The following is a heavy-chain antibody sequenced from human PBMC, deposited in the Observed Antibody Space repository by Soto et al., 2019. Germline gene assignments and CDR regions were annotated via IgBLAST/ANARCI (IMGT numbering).Heavy chain of an antibody. CDR1: GFTFTTYY. V-gene: IGHV3-74*01. D-gene: IGHD3-16*01. CDR3: ARGGRGGFDY. CDR2: ISGDGSSK. Sequence: EVHLVESGGGLVQPGGSLRLSCAASGFTFTTYYMHWVRQAPGKGLVWVSRISGDGSSKDYADSVKGRFTTSRDNARNTLSLQMSSLRVEDTAVYYWARGGRGGFDYWGQGVLVTVSS. J-gene: IGHJ4*02.